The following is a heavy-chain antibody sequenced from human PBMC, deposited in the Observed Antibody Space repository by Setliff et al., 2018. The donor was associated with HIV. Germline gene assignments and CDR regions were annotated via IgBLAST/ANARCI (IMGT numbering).Heavy chain of an antibody. J-gene: IGHJ4*02. CDR1: GYTFISYA. CDR3: ARAAPGGGNDYFGY. V-gene: IGHV1-3*01. D-gene: IGHD3-16*01. CDR2: ITGGTGGT. Sequence: ASVKVSCKASGYTFISYAIHWVRQAPGQSLEWMGWITGGTGGTGYSLRFQGRLTFSRDTSATTAHVEVNSLTSEDTAVYYCARAAPGGGNDYFGYWGQGALVTVSS.